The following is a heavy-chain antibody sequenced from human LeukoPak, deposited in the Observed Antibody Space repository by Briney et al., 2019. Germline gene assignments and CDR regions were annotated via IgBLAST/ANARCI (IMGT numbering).Heavy chain of an antibody. D-gene: IGHD3-10*01. J-gene: IGHJ5*02. CDR1: GYTFSSYE. Sequence: ASVKVSCKTSGYTFSSYEINWVRQPPGQGLEWMGWMNPNSGNTAYAQKFQSRVTMTRDVSIRTAYMELSSLRSEDTAVYYCVRLFVQEPSGWFDPWGQGTLVTVS. CDR2: MNPNSGNT. V-gene: IGHV1-8*01. CDR3: VRLFVQEPSGWFDP.